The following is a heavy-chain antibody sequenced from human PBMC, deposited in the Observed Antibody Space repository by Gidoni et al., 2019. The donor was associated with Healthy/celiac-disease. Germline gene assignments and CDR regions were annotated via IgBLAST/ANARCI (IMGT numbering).Heavy chain of an antibody. Sequence: QVQLQQWGAGLLKPSETLSLTCAVYGGSFSGYYWSWIRQPPGKGLEWIGEINHSGSTNDNPSLKSRVTISVDTSKNQFSLKLSSVTAADTAVYYCASGYSGYEAFDPWGQGTLVTVSS. CDR2: INHSGST. D-gene: IGHD5-12*01. CDR1: GGSFSGYY. CDR3: ASGYSGYEAFDP. J-gene: IGHJ5*02. V-gene: IGHV4-34*01.